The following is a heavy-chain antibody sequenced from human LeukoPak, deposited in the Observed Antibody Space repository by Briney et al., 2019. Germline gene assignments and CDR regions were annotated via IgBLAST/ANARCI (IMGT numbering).Heavy chain of an antibody. Sequence: ASVKVSCKASGYTFTGYYLHWVRQAPGQGLEWMGGMNPNSGDAKYAQKFQGRVSMTRDTSISTAYMELTRLRSDDTTVYYCAREPGDGGYDYFDYWGQGSLVTVSS. J-gene: IGHJ4*02. V-gene: IGHV1-2*02. CDR2: MNPNSGDA. D-gene: IGHD5-12*01. CDR1: GYTFTGYY. CDR3: AREPGDGGYDYFDY.